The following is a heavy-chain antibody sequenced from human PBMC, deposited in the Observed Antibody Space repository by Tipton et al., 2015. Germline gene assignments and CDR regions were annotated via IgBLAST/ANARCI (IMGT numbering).Heavy chain of an antibody. CDR2: IQYSGST. V-gene: IGHV4-59*08. D-gene: IGHD6-6*01. Sequence: TLSLTCSVSSDSISKYYWSWIRQPPGKELEWIGYIQYSGSTNYNPSLKSRVTISVDTSKNQFSLQLSSVTDADTAVYYCARGELGDFDSWGQGTLVTVSS. J-gene: IGHJ4*02. CDR3: ARGELGDFDS. CDR1: SDSISKYY.